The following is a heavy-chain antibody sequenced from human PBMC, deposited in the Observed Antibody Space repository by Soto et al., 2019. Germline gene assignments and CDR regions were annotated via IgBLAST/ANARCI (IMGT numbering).Heavy chain of an antibody. J-gene: IGHJ5*02. CDR3: AKSLNINWKNWFDP. Sequence: GGSLRLSCAASGFTFSSSAMNWVRQTPGKGLEWVSLISDSGDRTHYADSVRGRFSSSRDNSKNTLYLQMYSLRAEDTAVYYCAKSLNINWKNWFDPWGQGTLVTVSS. V-gene: IGHV3-23*01. CDR2: ISDSGDRT. D-gene: IGHD1-1*01. CDR1: GFTFSSSA.